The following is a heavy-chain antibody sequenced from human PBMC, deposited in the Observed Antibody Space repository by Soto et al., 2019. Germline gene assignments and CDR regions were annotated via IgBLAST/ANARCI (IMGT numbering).Heavy chain of an antibody. J-gene: IGHJ4*02. CDR2: IIPVLNIA. D-gene: IGHD1-7*01. CDR3: AKTDGGSTAVDY. CDR1: GGTFSTYS. Sequence: QVQLVQSGAEVKKAGSSVKVSCKASGGTFSTYSVSWVRKAPGQGLEWMGRIIPVLNIANYAQKFQGRVTITAVKSTNTAYMELSSLRSEDTAVYYCAKTDGGSTAVDYWGQGTLVTVSS. V-gene: IGHV1-69*02.